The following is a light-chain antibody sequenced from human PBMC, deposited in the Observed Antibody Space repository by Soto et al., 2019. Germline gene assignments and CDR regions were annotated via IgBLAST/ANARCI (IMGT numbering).Light chain of an antibody. V-gene: IGKV3-11*01. CDR2: GAS. CDR3: QQRSNWPTFT. CDR1: QSVSSN. Sequence: EIVLTQSPGTLSVSPGERATLSCRASQSVSSNLAWYQQKPCQAPRLLIYGASTRATGIPARFSGSGSGTEFTLTITSLEPEDFAVYYCQQRSNWPTFTFGPGTKVDIK. J-gene: IGKJ3*01.